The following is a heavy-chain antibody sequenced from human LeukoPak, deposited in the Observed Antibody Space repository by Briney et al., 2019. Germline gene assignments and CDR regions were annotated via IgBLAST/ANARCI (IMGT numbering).Heavy chain of an antibody. CDR3: ARETSQKGAHYMDV. J-gene: IGHJ6*03. D-gene: IGHD3-16*01. CDR1: GGPISSGSYY. V-gene: IGHV4-61*01. CDR2: IYYSGST. Sequence: SQTLSLTCAVSGGPISSGSYYWSWIRQPPGKGLEWIGYIYYSGSTNYNPSLKSRVTISVDTSKNQFSLKLSSVTAADTAVYYCARETSQKGAHYMDVWGKGTTVTISS.